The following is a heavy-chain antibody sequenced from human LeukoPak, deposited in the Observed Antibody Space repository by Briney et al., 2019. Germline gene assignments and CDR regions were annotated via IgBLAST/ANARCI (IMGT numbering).Heavy chain of an antibody. CDR2: INAGNGNT. Sequence: ASVKVSCKASGYTFTSYAMHWVRQAPGQRLEWMGWINAGNGNTKYSQKFQGRVTITRDTSASTAYMELSSLRSEDTAVYYCARGGVGGYSGYDFYYWGQGTLVTVSS. J-gene: IGHJ4*02. CDR1: GYTFTSYA. D-gene: IGHD5-12*01. CDR3: ARGGVGGYSGYDFYY. V-gene: IGHV1-3*01.